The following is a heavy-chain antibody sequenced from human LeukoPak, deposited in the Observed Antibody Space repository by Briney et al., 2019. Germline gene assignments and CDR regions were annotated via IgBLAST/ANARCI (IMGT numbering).Heavy chain of an antibody. CDR2: MNPNSGNT. D-gene: IGHD3-10*01. Sequence: ASVKVSCKASGDTFTSYDINWVRQAPGQGLEWMGWMNPNSGNTDYAQKFQGRVTMTRNTSISTAYMELSSLRFEDTAVYYCARAYGSGSYYYYYYMDVWGKGTTVTISS. CDR1: GDTFTSYD. CDR3: ARAYGSGSYYYYYYMDV. J-gene: IGHJ6*03. V-gene: IGHV1-8*01.